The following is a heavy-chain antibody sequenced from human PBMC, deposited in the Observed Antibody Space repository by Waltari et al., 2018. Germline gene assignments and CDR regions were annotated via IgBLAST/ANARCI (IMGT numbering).Heavy chain of an antibody. CDR2: IYWSGTV. V-gene: IGHV4-39*07. D-gene: IGHD3-3*01. Sequence: QVELQESDPGLVKPSETLSLTCTVSGDSVTNPNSYWAWIRQPPGKGLEWMGSIYWSGTVYSNPSLGSRVTISLDTSKNQFFLKLRSATAADTAIYFCARDTSYDFWGRGYYNGRGGFDPWGQGTLVRVSS. CDR3: ARDTSYDFWGRGYYNGRGGFDP. CDR1: GDSVTNPNSY. J-gene: IGHJ5*02.